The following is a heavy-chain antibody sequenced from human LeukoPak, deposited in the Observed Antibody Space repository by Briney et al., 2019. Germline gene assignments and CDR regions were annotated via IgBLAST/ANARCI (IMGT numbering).Heavy chain of an antibody. J-gene: IGHJ6*04. CDR3: ARVERDCSSTSCYVLGYYYYYGMDV. CDR2: ISSSGSTI. V-gene: IGHV3-48*03. CDR1: GFTFSNYE. Sequence: GGSLRLSCAASGFTFSNYEMNWVRQAPGKGLEWVSYISSSGSTIYYADSVKDRFTISRDNAKNSLYLQMNSLRAEDTAVYYCARVERDCSSTSCYVLGYYYYYGMDVWGKGTTVTVSS. D-gene: IGHD2-2*01.